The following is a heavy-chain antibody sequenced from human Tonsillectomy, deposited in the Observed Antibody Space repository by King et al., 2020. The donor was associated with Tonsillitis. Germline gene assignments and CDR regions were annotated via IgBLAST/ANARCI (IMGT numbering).Heavy chain of an antibody. D-gene: IGHD1-26*01. Sequence: VQLVESGGGLVQPGGSLRLSCAASGFTFSSSAMSWVRQAPGKGLEWVSGISASGGTTYYADSVKGRFTISRDNAKNTVSLQMNTLRVEDTAIYFCAKGVGGSLPDAFDIWGQGTVVTVSS. CDR3: AKGVGGSLPDAFDI. V-gene: IGHV3-23*04. CDR1: GFTFSSSA. J-gene: IGHJ3*02. CDR2: ISASGGTT.